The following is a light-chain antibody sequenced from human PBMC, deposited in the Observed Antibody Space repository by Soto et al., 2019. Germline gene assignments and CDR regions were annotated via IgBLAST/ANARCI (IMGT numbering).Light chain of an antibody. V-gene: IGKV1-5*03. J-gene: IGKJ1*01. Sequence: DIQITQSPSTLSASVGDRVTITCRASQSISSWLAWYEQKPGKAPKLLIYKASSLDSGVPSRFSGSGSGTEFTLTISGLQPDDFATYYCQQYNSYSQTFGQGTKVDIK. CDR2: KAS. CDR3: QQYNSYSQT. CDR1: QSISSW.